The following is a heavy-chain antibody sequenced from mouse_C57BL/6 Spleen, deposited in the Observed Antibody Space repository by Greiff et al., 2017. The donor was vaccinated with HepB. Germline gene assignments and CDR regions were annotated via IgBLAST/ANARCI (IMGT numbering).Heavy chain of an antibody. CDR1: GYTFTDYY. J-gene: IGHJ4*01. Sequence: VQLQQSGPELVKPGASVKISCKASGYTFTDYYINWVKQRPGQGLEWIGWIFPGSGSTYYNEKFKGKATLTVDKSSSTAYMLLSSLTSEDSAVYFCARSIDYEGTYYYAMDYWGQGTSVTVSS. CDR2: IFPGSGST. V-gene: IGHV1-75*01. CDR3: ARSIDYEGTYYYAMDY. D-gene: IGHD2-4*01.